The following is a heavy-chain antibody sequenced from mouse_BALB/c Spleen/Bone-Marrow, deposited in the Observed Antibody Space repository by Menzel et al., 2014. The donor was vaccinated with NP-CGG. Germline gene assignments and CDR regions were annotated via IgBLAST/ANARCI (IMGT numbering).Heavy chain of an antibody. CDR2: INPSSGYT. CDR1: GYTFTSYT. Sequence: VQLQQSAAELARPGASVKMSCKASGYTFTSYTMHWVKQRPGQGQEWIGYINPSSGYTEYNQKFKDKTTLTADKSSSTAYMQLSSLTSEDSAVYYCARWLLRAYWGQGTLVTVSA. CDR3: ARWLLRAY. V-gene: IGHV1-4*02. J-gene: IGHJ3*01. D-gene: IGHD2-3*01.